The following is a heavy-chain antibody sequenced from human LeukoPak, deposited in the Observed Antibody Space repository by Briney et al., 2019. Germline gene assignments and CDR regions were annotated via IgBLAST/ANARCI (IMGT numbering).Heavy chain of an antibody. D-gene: IGHD3-22*01. CDR2: IYSGGST. Sequence: GGSLRLSCAASGFTVSSNFMSWVRQAPGKGLEWVSVIYSGGSTYYADSVKGRFTISRDNSKNTLYLQMNSLRAEDTAVYFCARVLTYYFDSSPYYFDYWGQGTLLTVSS. V-gene: IGHV3-53*01. CDR1: GFTVSSNF. J-gene: IGHJ4*02. CDR3: ARVLTYYFDSSPYYFDY.